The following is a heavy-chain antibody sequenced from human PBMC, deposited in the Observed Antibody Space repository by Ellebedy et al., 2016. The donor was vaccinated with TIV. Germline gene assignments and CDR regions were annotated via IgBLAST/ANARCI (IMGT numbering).Heavy chain of an antibody. D-gene: IGHD3-10*01. V-gene: IGHV4-59*08. J-gene: IGHJ6*02. CDR3: ARQRPRGVTLYYYYYGMDV. CDR2: IYYSGST. CDR1: GGSFSGFY. Sequence: SETLSLTCAVYGGSFSGFYWSWIRQPPGKGLEWIGYIYYSGSTNYNPSLKSRVTISVDTSKNQFSLKLSSVTAADTAVYYCARQRPRGVTLYYYYYGMDVWGQGTTVTVSS.